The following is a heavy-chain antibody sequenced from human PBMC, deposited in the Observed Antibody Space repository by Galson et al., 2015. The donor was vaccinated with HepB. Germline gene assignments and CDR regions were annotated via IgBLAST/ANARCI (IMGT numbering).Heavy chain of an antibody. J-gene: IGHJ2*01. Sequence: SLRLSCAASGFTFSSYEMNWVRQAPGKGLEWVSYISSSGSGIYYADSVKGRFTISRDNAKNSLYLQMNSLRAEDTAVYYCARLKSSNWHSHWYFDIWGRGTLVTVSS. CDR1: GFTFSSYE. D-gene: IGHD6-13*01. V-gene: IGHV3-48*03. CDR2: ISSSGSGI. CDR3: ARLKSSNWHSHWYFDI.